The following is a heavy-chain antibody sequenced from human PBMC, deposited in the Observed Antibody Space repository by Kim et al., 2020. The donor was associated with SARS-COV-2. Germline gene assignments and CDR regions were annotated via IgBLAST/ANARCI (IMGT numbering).Heavy chain of an antibody. D-gene: IGHD1-26*01. V-gene: IGHV3-53*01. CDR3: FGLLELLGMDV. Sequence: GGSLRLSCAASGFTVSSNYMSWVRQAPGKGLEWVSVIYSGGSTYYADSVKGRFTISRDNSKNTLYLQMNSLRAEDTAVYYCFGLLELLGMDVWGQGTTVTVSS. CDR1: GFTVSSNY. J-gene: IGHJ6*02. CDR2: IYSGGST.